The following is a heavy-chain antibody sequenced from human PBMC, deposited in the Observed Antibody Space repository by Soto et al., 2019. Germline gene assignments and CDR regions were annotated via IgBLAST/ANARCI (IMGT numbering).Heavy chain of an antibody. CDR1: GFTFSSYG. V-gene: IGHV3-30*18. Sequence: QVQLVESGGGVVQPGRSLRLSCAASGFTFSSYGMHWVRQAPGKGLEWVAVISYDGSNKYYADSVKGRFTISRDNSKNTLYLQMNSLRAEDTAVYYCAKEQEEYYCDYWGQGTLVTVSS. CDR3: AKEQEEYYCDY. CDR2: ISYDGSNK. D-gene: IGHD3-10*01. J-gene: IGHJ4*02.